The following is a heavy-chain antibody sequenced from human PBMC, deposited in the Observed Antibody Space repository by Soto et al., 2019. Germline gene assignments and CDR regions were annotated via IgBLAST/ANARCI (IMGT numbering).Heavy chain of an antibody. D-gene: IGHD2-2*02. Sequence: GGSLRLSCAASGFTFNTYGMHWVRQAPGKGLEWVAVISYDGSDKFYADSVKGRFTISRDNSKNTLYLQMSSLRPEDTAIYYCAKSPNFYCSSPNCYKYYFDYWGQGTLVTVSS. J-gene: IGHJ4*02. CDR1: GFTFNTYG. V-gene: IGHV3-30*18. CDR2: ISYDGSDK. CDR3: AKSPNFYCSSPNCYKYYFDY.